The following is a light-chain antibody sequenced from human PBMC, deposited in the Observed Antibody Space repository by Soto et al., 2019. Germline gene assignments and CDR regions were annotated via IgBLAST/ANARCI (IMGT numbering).Light chain of an antibody. Sequence: DIQLTQSPSFLSASVGDRVTITCRASQAISSSLAWYQHNPGKAPKLLIYAASTLQIGVPSSFSGSGSGTEFTLTISSLQPEDFSTYYCQHLNDYRYTLGQGTKVEIK. J-gene: IGKJ2*01. CDR2: AAS. V-gene: IGKV1-9*01. CDR1: QAISSS. CDR3: QHLNDYRYT.